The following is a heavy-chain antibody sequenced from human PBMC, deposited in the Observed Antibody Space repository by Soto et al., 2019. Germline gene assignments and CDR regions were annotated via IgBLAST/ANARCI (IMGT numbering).Heavy chain of an antibody. CDR3: ASPYYYDSSGNLGGAL. CDR2: ISSNPNYI. CDR1: GITFRSFS. D-gene: IGHD3-22*01. Sequence: PGGSLRLSCVVSGITFRSFSINWVRQAPGQGLEWVASISSNPNYIYYADSVKGRFTISRDNAKNSLFLQMNSLRAEDTAVYYCASPYYYDSSGNLGGALWGRGTLVTVSS. J-gene: IGHJ4*02. V-gene: IGHV3-21*01.